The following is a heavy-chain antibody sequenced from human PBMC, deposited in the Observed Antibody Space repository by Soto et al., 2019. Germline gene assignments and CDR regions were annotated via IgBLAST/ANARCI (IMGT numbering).Heavy chain of an antibody. D-gene: IGHD1-26*01. CDR1: GGSFSGYY. Sequence: QVQLQQWGAGLLKPSETLSLTCAVYGGSFSGYYWSWIRQPPGKGLEWIGEINHSGSTNYNPSLKSRVTISVDTSKNQFSLKLSSVTAADTAVYYCARGLVGATYYYYGMDVWGQGTTVTLSS. V-gene: IGHV4-34*01. CDR2: INHSGST. J-gene: IGHJ6*02. CDR3: ARGLVGATYYYYGMDV.